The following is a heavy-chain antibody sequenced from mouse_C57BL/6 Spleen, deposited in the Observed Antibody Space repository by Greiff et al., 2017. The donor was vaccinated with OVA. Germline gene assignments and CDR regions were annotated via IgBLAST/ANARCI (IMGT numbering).Heavy chain of an antibody. Sequence: QVQLKESGPELVKPGASVKISCKASGYAFRSSWMNWVKPRPGKGLEWIGRIYPGAGDTNYNGKFKGKATLTADKSSSTAYMQLSSLTSEDSAVYFCARHYYGSIYYAMDYWGQGTSVTVSS. CDR2: IYPGAGDT. D-gene: IGHD1-1*01. CDR3: ARHYYGSIYYAMDY. J-gene: IGHJ4*01. CDR1: GYAFRSSW. V-gene: IGHV1-82*01.